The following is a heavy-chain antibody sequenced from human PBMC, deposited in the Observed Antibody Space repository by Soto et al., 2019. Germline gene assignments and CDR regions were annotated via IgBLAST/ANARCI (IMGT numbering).Heavy chain of an antibody. CDR1: GYTFTSYG. Sequence: ASVKVSCKASGYTFTSYGISWVRQAPGQGLEWMGWISAYNGNTNYAQKLQGRVTMTTDTSTSTAYMELMSLRSDDTAVYYCARDDGYCSSTSCYFLTPSDYWGQGTLVTVSS. CDR2: ISAYNGNT. CDR3: ARDDGYCSSTSCYFLTPSDY. D-gene: IGHD2-2*03. V-gene: IGHV1-18*01. J-gene: IGHJ4*02.